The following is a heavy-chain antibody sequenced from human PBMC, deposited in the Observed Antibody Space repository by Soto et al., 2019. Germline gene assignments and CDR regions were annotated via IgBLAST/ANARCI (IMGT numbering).Heavy chain of an antibody. CDR1: GGSISSGGYY. V-gene: IGHV4-61*08. J-gene: IGHJ3*02. CDR2: IYYSGST. Sequence: TSETLSLTCTVSGGSISSGGYYWSWIRQHPGKGLEWIGYIYYSGSTNYNPSLKSRVTISVDTSKNQFSLKLSSVTAADTAVYYCARGRIAVAGDDAFDIWGQGTMVTVSS. D-gene: IGHD6-19*01. CDR3: ARGRIAVAGDDAFDI.